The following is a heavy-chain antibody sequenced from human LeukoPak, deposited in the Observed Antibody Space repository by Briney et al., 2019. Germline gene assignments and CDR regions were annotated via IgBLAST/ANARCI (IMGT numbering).Heavy chain of an antibody. V-gene: IGHV3-30*14. CDR1: QFIFSNYA. CDR2: ISYDGVDT. CDR3: AREGRYYDSSGYHYGAFDI. Sequence: PGGSLRLSCAVSQFIFSNYAMSWVRQAPGKGLEWVAAISYDGVDTYYADSVKGRFTISRDNSKNTLYLQMNSLRAEDTAVYYCAREGRYYDSSGYHYGAFDIWGQGTMVTVSS. D-gene: IGHD3-22*01. J-gene: IGHJ3*02.